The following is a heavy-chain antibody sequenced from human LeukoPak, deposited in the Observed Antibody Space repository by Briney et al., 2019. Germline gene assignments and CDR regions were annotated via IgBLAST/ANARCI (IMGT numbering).Heavy chain of an antibody. Sequence: GGSLRLSCAASGFTFSSYAMHWVRQAPGKGLEWVSAISDSGNTYHADSVKGRFTISRDSSKNTLFLQMNRLRPEDAAVYYCAKAPVTTCRGAYCYPFDYWGQGTLVTVSS. CDR2: ISDSGNT. V-gene: IGHV3-23*01. D-gene: IGHD2-21*01. J-gene: IGHJ4*02. CDR1: GFTFSSYA. CDR3: AKAPVTTCRGAYCYPFDY.